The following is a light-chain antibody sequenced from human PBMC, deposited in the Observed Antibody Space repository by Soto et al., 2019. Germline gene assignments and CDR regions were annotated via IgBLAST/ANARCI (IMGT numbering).Light chain of an antibody. J-gene: IGKJ5*01. V-gene: IGKV3-11*01. CDR2: DAS. CDR3: QQYTGPPTT. Sequence: DIVXTXSXVXXSXXXGXXATXSCRASQSVSGYLVWYQQKPGQAPRLLIYDASTRAAGIPARFIGSGSGTDFTLTITRLEPEDSAVYFCQQYTGPPTTFGQGTRLEVK. CDR1: QSVSGY.